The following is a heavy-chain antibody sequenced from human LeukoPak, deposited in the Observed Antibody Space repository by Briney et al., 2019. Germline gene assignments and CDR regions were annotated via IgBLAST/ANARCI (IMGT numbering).Heavy chain of an antibody. J-gene: IGHJ6*02. V-gene: IGHV4-61*01. CDR3: ASRVAGTSMDV. CDR1: GGSVISGSYY. CDR2: IYHSGST. D-gene: IGHD6-19*01. Sequence: TSETLSLTCTVSGGSVISGSYYWRWIRQPPGKGLEWIGNIYHSGSTKYSPSLKSRVTISIDTSKNQFSLKLSSVTAADTAVYYCASRVAGTSMDVWGQGTTVTVSS.